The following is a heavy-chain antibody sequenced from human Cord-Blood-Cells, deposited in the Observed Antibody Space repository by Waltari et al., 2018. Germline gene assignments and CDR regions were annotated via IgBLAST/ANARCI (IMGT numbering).Heavy chain of an antibody. D-gene: IGHD7-27*01. CDR2: KNPNSGNT. V-gene: IGHV1-8*01. Sequence: QVQLVQSGAEVKKPGASVKVSCQASGYTFTSYHINLVLPATGQGLEWMGWKNPNSGNTGYAQKFEGRVTMTRNTSISTAYMELSSLRSEDTAVYYCATTLTGLRDAFDIWGQGTMVTVSS. CDR3: ATTLTGLRDAFDI. J-gene: IGHJ3*02. CDR1: GYTFTSYH.